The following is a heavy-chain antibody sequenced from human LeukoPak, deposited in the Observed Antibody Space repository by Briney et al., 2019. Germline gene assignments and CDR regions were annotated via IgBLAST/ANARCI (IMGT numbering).Heavy chain of an antibody. Sequence: GGSLRLSCAASGFTFSNYAMTWVRQAPGKGLEWVSSISGSGVTTYYADSVKGRFTISRDTSRNTLNLQMNSLRAEDTAVYYCARGRDSSSSYPGYWGQGTLVTVSS. CDR2: ISGSGVTT. D-gene: IGHD6-6*01. CDR1: GFTFSNYA. V-gene: IGHV3-23*01. CDR3: ARGRDSSSSYPGY. J-gene: IGHJ4*02.